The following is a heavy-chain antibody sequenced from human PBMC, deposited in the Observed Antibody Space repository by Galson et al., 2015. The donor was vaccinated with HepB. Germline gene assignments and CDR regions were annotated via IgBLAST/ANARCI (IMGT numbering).Heavy chain of an antibody. CDR3: TAFRDTSNYRFDY. Sequence: SLRLSCAASGFTLTNAWMKWVRQAPGKGLEWVGRLKSKASGGTTDYAAHMKGRFTISRDDSKNTLFLGMNSLKPEDTAVYYCTAFRDTSNYRFDYWGQGTLVTVSS. V-gene: IGHV3-15*07. D-gene: IGHD3-9*01. CDR1: GFTLTNAW. CDR2: LKSKASGGTT. J-gene: IGHJ4*02.